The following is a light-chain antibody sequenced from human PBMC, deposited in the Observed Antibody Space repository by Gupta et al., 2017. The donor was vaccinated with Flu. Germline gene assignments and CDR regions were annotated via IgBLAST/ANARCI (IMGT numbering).Light chain of an antibody. CDR1: TSNVGHDR. Sequence: VTISCSVGTSNVGHDRVSWYHQIAGTAPNVLIYRSRQRPSGVTARFSGSKNGTSAALAISGLRADDEGDYYCAAWDASVNAWAFGGGTKLTVL. CDR2: RSR. CDR3: AAWDASVNAWA. V-gene: IGLV1-47*01. J-gene: IGLJ3*02.